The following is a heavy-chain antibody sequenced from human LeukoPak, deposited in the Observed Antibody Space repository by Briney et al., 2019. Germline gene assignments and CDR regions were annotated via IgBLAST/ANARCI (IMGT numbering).Heavy chain of an antibody. V-gene: IGHV4-39*01. J-gene: IGHJ4*02. Sequence: SSETLSLTCTVSGVSLSSSSFYWDWIRQPPGKGLEWIGTIYYSGNTYYNPSLKSRVTISIDTSKNLFSLKLNSVTAADTAVYFCARHMVSFSSSFDYWGEGPLVTVSS. D-gene: IGHD6-6*01. CDR3: ARHMVSFSSSFDY. CDR2: IYYSGNT. CDR1: GVSLSSSSFY.